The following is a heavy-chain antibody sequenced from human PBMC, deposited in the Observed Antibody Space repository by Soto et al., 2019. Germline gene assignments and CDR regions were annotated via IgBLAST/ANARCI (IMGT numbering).Heavy chain of an antibody. J-gene: IGHJ3*02. D-gene: IGHD2-2*01. Sequence: SLRLSCAASGFTFDDYAMHWVRQAPGKGLEWVSGISWNSGSIGYADSVKGRFTISRDNAKNSLYLQMNSLRAEDTALYYCAKDMWGYCSSTSCNDAFDIWGQGTMVTVSS. CDR1: GFTFDDYA. V-gene: IGHV3-9*01. CDR3: AKDMWGYCSSTSCNDAFDI. CDR2: ISWNSGSI.